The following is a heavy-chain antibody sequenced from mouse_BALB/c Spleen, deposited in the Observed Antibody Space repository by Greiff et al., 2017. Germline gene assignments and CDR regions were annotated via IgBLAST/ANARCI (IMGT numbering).Heavy chain of an antibody. V-gene: IGHV7-3*02. Sequence: EVQRVESGGGLVQPGGSLRLSCATSGFTFTDYYMSWVRQPPGKALEWLGFIRNKANGYTTEYSASVKGRFTISRDNSQSILYLQMNTLRAEDSATYYCARVGFYDYDGYAMDYWGQGTSVTVSS. CDR2: IRNKANGYTT. CDR3: ARVGFYDYDGYAMDY. CDR1: GFTFTDYY. D-gene: IGHD2-4*01. J-gene: IGHJ4*01.